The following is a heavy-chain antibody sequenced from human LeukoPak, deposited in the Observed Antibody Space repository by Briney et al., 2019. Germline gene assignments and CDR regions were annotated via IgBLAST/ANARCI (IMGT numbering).Heavy chain of an antibody. J-gene: IGHJ4*02. V-gene: IGHV4-39*07. CDR3: ARANVEMATMAFDY. CDR2: IYYSRRT. Sequence: SETLSLTCSVSGVSISNSNSYWGWVRQPPGKGLEWIGTIYYSRRTYYTPSLKSRVTISVDTSKNQFSLKLSSVTAADTAVYYCARANVEMATMAFDYWGQGTLVTVSS. CDR1: GVSISNSNSY. D-gene: IGHD5-24*01.